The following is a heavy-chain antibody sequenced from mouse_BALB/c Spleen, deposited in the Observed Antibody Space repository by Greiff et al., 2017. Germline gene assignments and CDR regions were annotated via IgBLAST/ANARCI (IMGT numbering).Heavy chain of an antibody. Sequence: DVHLVESGGGLVQPGGSLRLSCATSGFTFTDYYMSWVRQPPGKALEWLGFIRNKANGYTTEYSASVKGRFTISRDNSQSILYLQMNTLRAEDSATYYCARDYYGTVDYWGQGTTLTVSS. CDR3: ARDYYGTVDY. CDR1: GFTFTDYY. CDR2: IRNKANGYTT. V-gene: IGHV7-3*02. J-gene: IGHJ2*01. D-gene: IGHD1-1*01.